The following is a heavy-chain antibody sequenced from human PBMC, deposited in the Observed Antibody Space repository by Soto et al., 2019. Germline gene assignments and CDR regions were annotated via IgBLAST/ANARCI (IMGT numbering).Heavy chain of an antibody. CDR3: ARGPKKLIY. J-gene: IGHJ4*02. CDR2: INDSGST. CDR1: GGSFSGYY. D-gene: IGHD2-8*01. V-gene: IGHV4-34*02. Sequence: VQLQQWGARLLKPSETLSLTCGVSGGSFSGYYWTWIRQPPGKGLEWIGAINDSGSTNYNPSLKSRVTMSVDTSKNQFSLKLDSVTAADTAVYYCARGPKKLIYWSQGTLVTVSS.